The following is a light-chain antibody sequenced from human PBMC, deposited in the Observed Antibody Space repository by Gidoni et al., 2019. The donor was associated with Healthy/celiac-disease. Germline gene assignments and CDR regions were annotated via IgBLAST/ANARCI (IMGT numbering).Light chain of an antibody. CDR3: QQYNNWPREYT. CDR2: GAS. CDR1: QSVSSN. Sequence: EIVMTQSPATLSVSPGKRATLSCRASQSVSSNLAWYQQKPGQAPRLLIYGASTRATGIPARFSGSGSGTEFTLTISSLQSEDFAVYYCQQYNNWPREYTFGQGTKLEIK. J-gene: IGKJ2*01. V-gene: IGKV3-15*01.